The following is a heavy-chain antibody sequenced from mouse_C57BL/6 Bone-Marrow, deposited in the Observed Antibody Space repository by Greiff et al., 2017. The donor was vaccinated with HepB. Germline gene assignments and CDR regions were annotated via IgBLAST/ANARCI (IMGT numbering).Heavy chain of an antibody. D-gene: IGHD2-14*01. CDR3: ARSGGYDGDYYFDY. CDR2: IYPRSGNT. V-gene: IGHV1-81*01. CDR1: GYTFTSYG. Sequence: QVQLQQSGAELARPGASVKLSCKASGYTFTSYGISWVKQRTGQGLEWIGEIYPRSGNTYYNEKFKGKATLTADKSSSTAYMELRSLTSEDSAVYFGARSGGYDGDYYFDYWGQGTTLTVSS. J-gene: IGHJ2*01.